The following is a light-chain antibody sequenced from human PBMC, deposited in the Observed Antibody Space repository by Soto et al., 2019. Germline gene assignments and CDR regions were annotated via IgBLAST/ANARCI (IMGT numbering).Light chain of an antibody. CDR3: QQSYSIPPLT. CDR1: QSISTY. Sequence: DIPMTQSPSSLSASVGDRVTITCRASQSISTYLNWYQQKPGKAPKLLIFGSSSLQSGVPSRFSGSGSGADFTLTINSLQPEDFATYYCQQSYSIPPLTFGGGTKVEIK. CDR2: GSS. V-gene: IGKV1-39*01. J-gene: IGKJ4*01.